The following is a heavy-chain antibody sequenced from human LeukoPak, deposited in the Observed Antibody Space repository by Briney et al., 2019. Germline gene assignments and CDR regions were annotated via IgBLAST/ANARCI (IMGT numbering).Heavy chain of an antibody. V-gene: IGHV1-69*13. CDR2: IIPIFGTA. J-gene: IGHJ4*02. D-gene: IGHD4-23*01. CDR3: ARDLYGGETRYFDY. Sequence: ASVKVSCKASGGTFSSYAISWVRQAPGQGLEWMGGIIPIFGTANYAQKFQGRVTITADESTSTAYMELSSLRSEDTAVYYCARDLYGGETRYFDYWGQGTLVTVSS. CDR1: GGTFSSYA.